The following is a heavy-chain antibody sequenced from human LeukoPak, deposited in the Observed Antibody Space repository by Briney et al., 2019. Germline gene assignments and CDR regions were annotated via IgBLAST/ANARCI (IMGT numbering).Heavy chain of an antibody. V-gene: IGHV3-7*01. CDR3: VRDIYGGSSD. D-gene: IGHD4-23*01. CDR2: IKQDGSEK. CDR1: GFTFSNYW. Sequence: GGSLRLSCAPSGFTFSNYWMSWVRQAPGRGLEGVANIKQDGSEKYYVDSVKGRFTISRDNAKNSLYLQMNSLRVEDTAVYYCVRDIYGGSSDWGQGTLVTVHS. J-gene: IGHJ4*02.